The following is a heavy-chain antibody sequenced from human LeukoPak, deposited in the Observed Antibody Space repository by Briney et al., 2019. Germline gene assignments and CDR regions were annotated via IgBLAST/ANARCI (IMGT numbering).Heavy chain of an antibody. J-gene: IGHJ4*02. CDR3: ASVADVGVAGTDDY. CDR2: INTNTGNP. V-gene: IGHV7-4-1*02. CDR1: GYTFTSYA. D-gene: IGHD6-19*01. Sequence: ASVKVSCKASGYTFTSYAMNWVRQAPGQGLEWMGWINTNTGNPTYAQGFTGRFVFSLYTSVSTAYLQISSLKAEDTAVYYCASVADVGVAGTDDYWGQGTLVTVSS.